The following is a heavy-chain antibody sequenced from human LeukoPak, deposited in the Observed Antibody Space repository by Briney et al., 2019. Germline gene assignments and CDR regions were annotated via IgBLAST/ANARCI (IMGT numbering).Heavy chain of an antibody. Sequence: SVKVSCKASGGTFSSYAISWVRQAPGQGLEWMGGIIPIFGTANYAQKFQGRATITADESTSTAYMELSSLRSEDTAVYYCASDHCSGGSCYPRYYYGMDVWGKGTTATVSS. CDR3: ASDHCSGGSCYPRYYYGMDV. D-gene: IGHD2-15*01. CDR1: GGTFSSYA. J-gene: IGHJ6*04. CDR2: IIPIFGTA. V-gene: IGHV1-69*13.